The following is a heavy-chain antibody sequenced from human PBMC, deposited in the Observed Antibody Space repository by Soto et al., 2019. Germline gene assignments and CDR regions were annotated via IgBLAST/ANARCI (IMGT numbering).Heavy chain of an antibody. J-gene: IGHJ5*02. D-gene: IGHD3-22*01. CDR3: AGDPDSHYNDSHAYSYP. CDR2: INPIIGII. Sequence: QVQLVQSGAEVKKPGSSVKVSCKASGGTFSTYTITWVRQAPGQGLEWMGRINPIIGIINYAQKFQGRVTITAAKFTGTAYMELSRLRSDDTAVYYCAGDPDSHYNDSHAYSYPWGQGTLVTFSS. CDR1: GGTFSTYT. V-gene: IGHV1-69*08.